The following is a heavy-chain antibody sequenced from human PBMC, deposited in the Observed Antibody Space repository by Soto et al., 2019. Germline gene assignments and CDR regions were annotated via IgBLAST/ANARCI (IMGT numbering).Heavy chain of an antibody. CDR3: ARLPGIAAAGYYDMDV. J-gene: IGHJ6*02. Sequence: GESLKISCKGSGYSFTSYWISWVRQMPGKGLEWMGRIDPSDSYTNYSPSFQGHVTISADKSISTAYLQWSSLKASDTAMYYCARLPGIAAAGYYDMDVWGQGTKVTVSS. CDR1: GYSFTSYW. V-gene: IGHV5-10-1*01. D-gene: IGHD6-13*01. CDR2: IDPSDSYT.